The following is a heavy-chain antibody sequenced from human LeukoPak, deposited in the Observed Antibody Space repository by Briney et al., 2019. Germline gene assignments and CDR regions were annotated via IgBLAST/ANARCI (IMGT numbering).Heavy chain of an antibody. CDR1: GFTFSIDG. D-gene: IGHD1-26*01. J-gene: IGHJ5*02. V-gene: IGHV3-21*01. CDR3: ANFQTVGVKPFEH. Sequence: PGGSLRLSCAASGFTFSIDGMNWVRQAPGKGLEWVSSISPDSAFIPQADSVKGRFTISRDNAKNSLYLQMESLRVEDTAVYYCANFQTVGVKPFEHWGQGTLVTVSS. CDR2: ISPDSAFI.